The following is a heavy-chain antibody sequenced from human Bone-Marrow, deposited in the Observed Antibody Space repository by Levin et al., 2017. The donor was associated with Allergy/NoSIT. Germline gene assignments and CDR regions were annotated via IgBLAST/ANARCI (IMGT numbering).Heavy chain of an antibody. Sequence: PGGSLRLSCAASGIIVNNNFMTWVRQAPGRGLEWVSLIYPEGRTYYGDTGTGRSRIARDTRKNAQSLQMTILRAEDTAGYYCARSMDPCYMHIWGKGTTVTVSS. J-gene: IGHJ6*03. D-gene: IGHD2/OR15-2a*01. CDR1: GIIVNNNF. V-gene: IGHV3-53*01. CDR2: IYPEGRT. CDR3: ARSMDPCYMHI.